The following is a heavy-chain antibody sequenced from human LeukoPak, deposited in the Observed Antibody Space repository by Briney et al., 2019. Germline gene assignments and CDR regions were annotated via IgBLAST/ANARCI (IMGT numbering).Heavy chain of an antibody. CDR3: ARDQRGYYDSSGYYYFDY. CDR2: IKPSGGST. Sequence: GASVKVSCKASGYTVTSYYMHWVRQAPGQGLEWMGIIKPSGGSTSYAQKFQGRVTMTRDTSTSTVYMELSSLRSEDTAVYYCARDQRGYYDSSGYYYFDYWGQGTLVTVSS. D-gene: IGHD3-22*01. CDR1: GYTVTSYY. J-gene: IGHJ4*02. V-gene: IGHV1-46*01.